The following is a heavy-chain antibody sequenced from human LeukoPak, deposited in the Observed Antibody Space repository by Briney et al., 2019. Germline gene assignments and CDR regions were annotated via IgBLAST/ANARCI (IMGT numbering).Heavy chain of an antibody. V-gene: IGHV4-30-4*07. CDR3: ARRRRSLAVAGGYFDY. CDR2: IHDSGST. D-gene: IGHD6-19*01. CDR1: GDSISSGGYS. Sequence: PSETLSLTCAVSGDSISSGGYSWSWLRQPPGKGLEWIAYIHDSGSTYNNPSLKTRLSISIDTSKNQFSLKLSSVTAADTAVYYCARRRRSLAVAGGYFDYWGQGTLVTVSS. J-gene: IGHJ4*02.